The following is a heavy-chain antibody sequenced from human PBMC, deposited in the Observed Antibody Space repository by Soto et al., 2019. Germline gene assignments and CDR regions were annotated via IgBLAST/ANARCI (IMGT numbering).Heavy chain of an antibody. Sequence: QITLKESGPPLVRPTQTLTLTCTFSGFSLTTSGVGVGWIRQPPGKALEGLAVIYWDDDKRYSSSLKSRLTITKDTSKNQVVLTMTNMDPVDTATYYCAHHPYYGLGSYSFDYWGQGTLVTVSS. D-gene: IGHD3-10*01. CDR1: GFSLTTSGVG. CDR3: AHHPYYGLGSYSFDY. CDR2: IYWDDDK. V-gene: IGHV2-5*02. J-gene: IGHJ4*02.